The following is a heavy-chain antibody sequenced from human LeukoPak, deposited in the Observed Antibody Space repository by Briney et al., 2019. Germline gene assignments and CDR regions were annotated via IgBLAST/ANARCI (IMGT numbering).Heavy chain of an antibody. V-gene: IGHV4-59*13. Sequence: SETLSLTCTVSGGSISTYYWSWIRQPPGKGLECIGYIYYTGSTNYNPSLKSRVTISVDTSKNQFSLKLYSVTAADTAVYYCARDVTGDLDWFDPWGQGTLVTVSS. J-gene: IGHJ5*02. CDR3: ARDVTGDLDWFDP. D-gene: IGHD7-27*01. CDR1: GGSISTYY. CDR2: IYYTGST.